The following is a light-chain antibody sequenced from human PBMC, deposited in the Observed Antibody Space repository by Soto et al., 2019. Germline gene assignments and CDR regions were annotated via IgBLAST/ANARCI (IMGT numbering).Light chain of an antibody. V-gene: IGKV4-1*01. CDR2: WAS. CDR1: RTVLYNSNNKNY. J-gene: IGKJ1*01. CDR3: HQFIAAPWT. Sequence: DIVMTQSPASLAVSLGERATINCKSSRTVLYNSNNKNYLGWYQQKPGQPPKLLIYWASARKAGVPDRFRGSGSGTDFTLTIDNLQAEDVAVYYRHQFIAAPWTFGQGTKVEIK.